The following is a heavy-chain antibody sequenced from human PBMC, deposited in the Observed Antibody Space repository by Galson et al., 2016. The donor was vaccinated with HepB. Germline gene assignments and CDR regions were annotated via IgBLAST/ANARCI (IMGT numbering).Heavy chain of an antibody. Sequence: SLRLSCAASGFTFRTYTMGWVRQAPGKGLEWVPDISYGGDSIYYADSVKGRFTISRDDSKNTTYLQMNSLRAEDTAIYYCAKTQKYCGGGNCYSSVWGQGTLVTVSS. CDR3: AKTQKYCGGGNCYSSV. CDR2: ISYGGDSI. D-gene: IGHD2-15*01. J-gene: IGHJ4*02. V-gene: IGHV3-23*01. CDR1: GFTFRTYT.